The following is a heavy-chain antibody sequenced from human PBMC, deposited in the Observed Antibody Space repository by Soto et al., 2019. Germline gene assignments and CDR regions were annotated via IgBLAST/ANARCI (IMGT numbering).Heavy chain of an antibody. D-gene: IGHD6-6*01. J-gene: IGHJ5*02. CDR3: ARKVEEYSSSSDWFDP. V-gene: IGHV1-69*01. CDR1: GGTFSSYA. CDR2: IFPIFGTA. Sequence: QVQLVQSGAEVKKPGSSVKVSCKASGGTFSSYAISWVRQAPGQGLEWMGGIFPIFGTANYAQKFQGRVTITADESTSTAYMELSSLRSEDTAVYYCARKVEEYSSSSDWFDPWGQGTLVTVSS.